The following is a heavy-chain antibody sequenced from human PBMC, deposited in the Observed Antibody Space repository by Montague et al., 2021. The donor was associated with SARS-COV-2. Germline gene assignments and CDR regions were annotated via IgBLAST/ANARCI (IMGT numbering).Heavy chain of an antibody. V-gene: IGHV4-4*02. Sequence: KYNPSLKSRVTISVDKSNNQFSLKLSSVTAADAAVYYCVYSDYYYCYGMDVWGQGTTVTVSS. D-gene: IGHD5-12*01. CDR3: VYSDYYYCYGMDV. J-gene: IGHJ6*01.